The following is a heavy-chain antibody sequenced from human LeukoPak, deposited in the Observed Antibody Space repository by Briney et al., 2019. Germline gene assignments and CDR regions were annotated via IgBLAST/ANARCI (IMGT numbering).Heavy chain of an antibody. CDR2: INHSGST. D-gene: IGHD3-10*01. CDR1: GGPFSGYY. Sequence: SETLSLTCAVYGGPFSGYYWSWIRQPPGKGLEWIGEINHSGSTNYNPSLKSRVTISVDTSKNQFSLKLSSVTAADTAVYYCARVAGSGSPSARWFDPWGQGTLVTVSS. J-gene: IGHJ5*02. V-gene: IGHV4-34*01. CDR3: ARVAGSGSPSARWFDP.